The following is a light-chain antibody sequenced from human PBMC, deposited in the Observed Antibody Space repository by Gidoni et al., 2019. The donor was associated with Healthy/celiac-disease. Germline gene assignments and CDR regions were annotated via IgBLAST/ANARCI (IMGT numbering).Light chain of an antibody. CDR2: AAS. CDR1: QRSSSY. CDR3: QQSYSTPRT. V-gene: IGKV1-39*01. Sequence: DIQMTASTSSLSASVGARITITCRASQRSSSYLNWYQQKPGKAPKRLIYAASSLQSGVPSRFSGSGSGTDFTLTISRLQAEDVGTYYCQQSYSTPRTFGQGTKVEIK. J-gene: IGKJ1*01.